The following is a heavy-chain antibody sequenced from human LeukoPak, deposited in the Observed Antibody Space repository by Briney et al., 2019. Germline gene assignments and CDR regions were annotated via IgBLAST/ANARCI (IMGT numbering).Heavy chain of an antibody. Sequence: PGGSLRLSCAASGFTVSSNYMSWVRQAPGGGLEWVSVIYSGGSTYYADSVKGRFTISRDNSKNTLYLQMNSLGAEDTAVYYCARDRTSGSYPFSFDYWGQGTLVTVSS. J-gene: IGHJ4*02. CDR1: GFTVSSNY. D-gene: IGHD1-26*01. CDR3: ARDRTSGSYPFSFDY. V-gene: IGHV3-66*01. CDR2: IYSGGST.